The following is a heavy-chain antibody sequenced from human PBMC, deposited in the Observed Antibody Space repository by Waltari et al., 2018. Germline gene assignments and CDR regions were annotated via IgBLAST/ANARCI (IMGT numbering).Heavy chain of an antibody. CDR1: GFTFSGYA. J-gene: IGHJ4*02. Sequence: QVQLVESGGGVVQPGRSLRLSCAASGFTFSGYAMHWVRQAPGKGLEWVAVISYDGSNKYYADSVKGRFTISRDNSKNTLYLQMNSLRAEDTAVYYCARERPCIAAAGCYYFDYWGQGTLVTVSS. D-gene: IGHD6-13*01. CDR3: ARERPCIAAAGCYYFDY. CDR2: ISYDGSNK. V-gene: IGHV3-30-3*01.